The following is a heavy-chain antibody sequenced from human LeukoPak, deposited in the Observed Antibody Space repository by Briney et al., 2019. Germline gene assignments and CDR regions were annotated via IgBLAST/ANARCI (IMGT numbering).Heavy chain of an antibody. CDR1: GFTFTRNA. CDR2: IDGSGGTT. Sequence: GGSLRLSCAASGFTFTRNAMAWVRQAPGKGLEWVSAIDGSGGTTFYADSVKGRVTISRVQSTNTVYLQMNSLRADETAVYYCAKAHCSSTSCSRADNWGQGTLVTVSS. V-gene: IGHV3-23*01. J-gene: IGHJ4*02. CDR3: AKAHCSSTSCSRADN. D-gene: IGHD2-2*01.